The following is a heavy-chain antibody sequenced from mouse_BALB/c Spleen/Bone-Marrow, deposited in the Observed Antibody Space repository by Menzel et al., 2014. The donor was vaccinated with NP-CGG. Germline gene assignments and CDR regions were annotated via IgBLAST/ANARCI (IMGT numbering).Heavy chain of an antibody. CDR1: GFTFSNYW. Sequence: EVKLVESGGGLVQPGGSMKLSCVASGFTFSNYWMNWVRQSPEKGLEWVAEIRLKSNNYATHYAESVKGRFTISRDDSKSSFYLQMNNLRAEDTSIYYCTTGFAYWGQGTLVTVSA. CDR2: IRLKSNNYAT. J-gene: IGHJ3*01. CDR3: TTGFAY. V-gene: IGHV6-6*02.